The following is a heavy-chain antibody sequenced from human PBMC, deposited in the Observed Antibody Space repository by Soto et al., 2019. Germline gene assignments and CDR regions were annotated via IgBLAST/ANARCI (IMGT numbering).Heavy chain of an antibody. J-gene: IGHJ4*02. CDR2: ISGSGGST. CDR3: AKDVVSLIEAGGHYFDS. Sequence: GGSLRLSCAASGFTFSNYALSWVRQAPGKGLEWVSAISGSGGSTYYADSVKGRFSISRDNSKNTLYVQMNSLRAEDTAVYYCAKDVVSLIEAGGHYFDSWGQGVLVTVSS. D-gene: IGHD6-13*01. CDR1: GFTFSNYA. V-gene: IGHV3-23*01.